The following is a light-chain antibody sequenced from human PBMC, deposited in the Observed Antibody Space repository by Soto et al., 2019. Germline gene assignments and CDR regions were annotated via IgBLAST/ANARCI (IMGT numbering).Light chain of an antibody. CDR3: QQVNSYPIT. Sequence: DIQLTQSPSFLSASVGDRVTITCRASQGISNYLAWYQQKAGKAPNLLIYAASTLQSGVPTRFSGSGTGTEVTLTISSRQPEDFATYYFQQVNSYPITFGQGTRLEIK. J-gene: IGKJ5*01. CDR1: QGISNY. V-gene: IGKV1-9*01. CDR2: AAS.